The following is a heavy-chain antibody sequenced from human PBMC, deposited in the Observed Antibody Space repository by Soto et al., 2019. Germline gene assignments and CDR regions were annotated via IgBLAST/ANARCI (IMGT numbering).Heavy chain of an antibody. CDR2: ISGSGGST. CDR3: AKWRGGYYDSSGSPYFQH. CDR1: GFTFSSYA. J-gene: IGHJ1*01. Sequence: GGSLRLSCAASGFTFSSYAMSWVRQAPGKGLEWVSAISGSGGSTYYADSVKGRFTISRDNSKNTLYLQMNSLRAEDTAVYYCAKWRGGYYDSSGSPYFQHWGQGTLVTVSS. D-gene: IGHD3-22*01. V-gene: IGHV3-23*01.